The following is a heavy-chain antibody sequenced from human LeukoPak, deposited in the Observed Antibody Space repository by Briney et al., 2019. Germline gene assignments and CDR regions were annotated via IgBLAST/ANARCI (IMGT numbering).Heavy chain of an antibody. V-gene: IGHV3-20*04. D-gene: IGHD3-10*01. CDR1: GFTFDDYG. J-gene: IGHJ4*02. CDR2: INWNGGST. Sequence: GGALRLSXAASGFTFDDYGMSWVRQAPGKGLEWVSGINWNGGSTGYADSVKGRFTISRDNAKNSLYLQMNRLRAEDTALYYCARDMRYYGSGAFDYWGQGTLVTVSS. CDR3: ARDMRYYGSGAFDY.